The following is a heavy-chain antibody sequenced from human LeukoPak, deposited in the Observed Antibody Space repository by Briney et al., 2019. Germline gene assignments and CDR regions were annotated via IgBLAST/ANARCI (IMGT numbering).Heavy chain of an antibody. CDR2: INPNSGGT. V-gene: IGHV1-2*02. D-gene: IGHD2-2*01. CDR3: AISNRYCSSTSCSP. CDR1: GYTFTGYY. Sequence: GASVKVSCKASGYTFTGYYMHWVRQAPGQGLEWMGWINPNSGGTNYAQKFQGRVTMTRDTSISTAYMELSRLRSDDTAVYYCAISNRYCSSTSCSPWGQGTLVTVSS. J-gene: IGHJ5*02.